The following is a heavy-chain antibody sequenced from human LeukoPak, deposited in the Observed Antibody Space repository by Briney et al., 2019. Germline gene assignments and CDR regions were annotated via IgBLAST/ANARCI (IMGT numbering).Heavy chain of an antibody. Sequence: GGSLRLSCVASGFTFRTEAMNWVRQAPGKGLEWVANIKQDGSEKYYVDSVKGRFTISRDNAKNSLYLQMNSLRAEDTAVYYCAGTRSKNYGMDVWGQGTTVTVSS. D-gene: IGHD2-2*01. CDR1: GFTFRTEA. CDR3: AGTRSKNYGMDV. CDR2: IKQDGSEK. V-gene: IGHV3-7*01. J-gene: IGHJ6*02.